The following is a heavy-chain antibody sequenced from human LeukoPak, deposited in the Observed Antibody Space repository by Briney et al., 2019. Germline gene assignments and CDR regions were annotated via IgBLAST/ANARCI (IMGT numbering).Heavy chain of an antibody. CDR1: GGSISSYY. Sequence: SETLSLTCTVSGGSISSYYWSWIRQPPGKGLEWIGYIYYSGSTNNNPSLKGRVTISEDTSKNQFSLRLTSVTAADTAVYYCARLRAVAGGGWFDPWGQGTLVTVSS. CDR3: ARLRAVAGGGWFDP. J-gene: IGHJ5*02. D-gene: IGHD6-19*01. V-gene: IGHV4-59*08. CDR2: IYYSGST.